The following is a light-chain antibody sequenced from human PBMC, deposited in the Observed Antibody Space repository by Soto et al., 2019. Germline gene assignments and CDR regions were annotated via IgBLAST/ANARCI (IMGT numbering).Light chain of an antibody. J-gene: IGKJ1*01. CDR1: QSFSGW. CDR3: QQYHTYSLT. V-gene: IGKV1-5*01. Sequence: DIQMTQSPSTLSASVGDRVTITCRARQSFSGWLAWYQQKPGRAPKLLIYDVFSLKSGVPSRFSGSGSGPEFTLTISSLQPEDFATYYCQQYHTYSLTFGQGTKVDIK. CDR2: DVF.